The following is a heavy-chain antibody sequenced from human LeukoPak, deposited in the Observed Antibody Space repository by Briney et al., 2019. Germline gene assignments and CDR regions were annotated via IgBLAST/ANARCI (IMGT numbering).Heavy chain of an antibody. D-gene: IGHD2-2*01. J-gene: IGHJ5*02. CDR1: GFTFNTYA. Sequence: GGSLRPSCAASGFTFNTYAMSWVRQAPGKGLEWVSAISASGGTTYYADSVKGRFTISRDNSENTLFLQMNSLRAEDMAVNYWPKEPREYCSSTSCPNWFDLWGQGTLVTVSS. CDR2: ISASGGTT. V-gene: IGHV3-23*01. CDR3: PKEPREYCSSTSCPNWFDL.